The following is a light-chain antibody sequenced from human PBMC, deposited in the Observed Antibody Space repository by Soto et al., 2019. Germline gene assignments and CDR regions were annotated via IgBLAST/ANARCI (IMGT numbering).Light chain of an antibody. CDR2: EVR. V-gene: IGLV2-14*01. CDR3: SSYTTSTTQV. Sequence: QSVLTQPASVSGSPGQSITISCTGTSSDVGSYNYASWYQQHPGKAPKLMIYEVRNRPSGVSDRFSGSKSGKTASLTIFGLQAEDEADYYCSSYTTSTTQVFGGGTKVTVL. CDR1: SSDVGSYNY. J-gene: IGLJ2*01.